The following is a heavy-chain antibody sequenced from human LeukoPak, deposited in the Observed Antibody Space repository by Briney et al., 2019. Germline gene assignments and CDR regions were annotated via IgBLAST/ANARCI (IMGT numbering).Heavy chain of an antibody. D-gene: IGHD3-22*01. J-gene: IGHJ4*02. CDR2: ISPYTGKT. Sequence: GASVKVSCKASGYTLATHGISWVRQAPGQGLEWMGWISPYTGKTNFAQKVQGRVTMTTDTSTNTLYMELRSLTSDDTAVYYCAREVSNSGYYSSGNFDYWGQGTLVTVSS. CDR3: AREVSNSGYYSSGNFDY. V-gene: IGHV1-18*01. CDR1: GYTLATHG.